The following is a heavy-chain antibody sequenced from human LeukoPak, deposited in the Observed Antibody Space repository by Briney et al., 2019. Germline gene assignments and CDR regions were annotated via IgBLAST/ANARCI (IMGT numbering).Heavy chain of an antibody. Sequence: ASVKVSCKASGYTFIYYYMHWVRQAPGQGLEWMGWINPNSGGTNYAQKFQGRVTMTRDTSISTVYMELSRLKSDDTAVYYCARDRGELLHYWGQGTLVTVSS. D-gene: IGHD3-10*01. CDR2: INPNSGGT. CDR1: GYTFIYYY. V-gene: IGHV1-2*02. J-gene: IGHJ4*02. CDR3: ARDRGELLHY.